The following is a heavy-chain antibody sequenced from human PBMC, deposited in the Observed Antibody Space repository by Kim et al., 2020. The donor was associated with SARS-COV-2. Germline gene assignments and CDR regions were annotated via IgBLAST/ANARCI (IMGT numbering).Heavy chain of an antibody. J-gene: IGHJ4*02. CDR3: ARGASPTIYCSGGSCYLGHFDY. CDR2: IIPIFGTA. Sequence: SVKVSCKASGGTFSSYAISWVRQAPGQGLEWMGGIIPIFGTANYAQKFQGRVTITADESTSTAYMELSSLRSEDTAVYYCARGASPTIYCSGGSCYLGHFDYWGQGTLVTVSS. CDR1: GGTFSSYA. V-gene: IGHV1-69*13. D-gene: IGHD2-15*01.